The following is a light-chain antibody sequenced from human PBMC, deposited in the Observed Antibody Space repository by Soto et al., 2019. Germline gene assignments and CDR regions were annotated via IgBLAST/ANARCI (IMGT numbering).Light chain of an antibody. CDR3: ISYTSSNTYV. J-gene: IGLJ1*01. CDR2: EVS. Sequence: QSALTQPPSVSGTPGQSVAISCTGTSSDVGSYNRVSWYQQPPGTAPKVMIYEVSNRPSGVPDRFSGSKSGNTASLTISGLQAEDEADYYCISYTSSNTYVFGTGTKVTVL. CDR1: SSDVGSYNR. V-gene: IGLV2-18*02.